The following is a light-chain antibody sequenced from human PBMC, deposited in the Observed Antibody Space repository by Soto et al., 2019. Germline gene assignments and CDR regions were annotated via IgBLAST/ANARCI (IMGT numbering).Light chain of an antibody. V-gene: IGKV2-30*01. Sequence: VVMTQSPLSLPVTLGQPASISCRSNQSLVYSDGDTYLNWFQQRPGQSPRRLIYKVSNRDAGVPDRFSGSGSGADVTLKISRVEAEDLGVYYCMQGRHWPPTFGQGTKVEFE. CDR1: QSLVYSDGDTY. J-gene: IGKJ1*01. CDR2: KVS. CDR3: MQGRHWPPT.